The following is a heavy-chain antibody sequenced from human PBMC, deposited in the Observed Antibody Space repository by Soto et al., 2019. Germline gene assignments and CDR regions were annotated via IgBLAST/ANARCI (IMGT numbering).Heavy chain of an antibody. J-gene: IGHJ3*02. CDR1: GGTFSSYA. CDR3: ARGRAQVVVIDAFDI. V-gene: IGHV1-69*13. D-gene: IGHD3-22*01. Sequence: GASVKVSCKASGGTFSSYAISWVRQAPGQGLEWMGGIIPIFGTANYAQKFQGRVTITADESTSTAYMELSSLRSEDTAVYYCARGRAQVVVIDAFDIWGQGTMVTVSS. CDR2: IIPIFGTA.